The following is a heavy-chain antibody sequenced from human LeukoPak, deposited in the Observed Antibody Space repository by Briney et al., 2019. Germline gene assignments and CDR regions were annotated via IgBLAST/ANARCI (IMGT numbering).Heavy chain of an antibody. J-gene: IGHJ5*02. D-gene: IGHD2/OR15-2a*01. CDR1: GCTLSDYP. CDR3: TRALRITVSDGFDP. V-gene: IGHV7-4-1*02. Sequence: ASVKVSCTASGCTLSDYPMNWVRQAPGQGLEWMGWISTNSGHPTYAQGFRGRFVFSLDTSVSTAYLQVSSLKSEDTAVYYCTRALRITVSDGFDPWGQGTLVTVSS. CDR2: ISTNSGHP.